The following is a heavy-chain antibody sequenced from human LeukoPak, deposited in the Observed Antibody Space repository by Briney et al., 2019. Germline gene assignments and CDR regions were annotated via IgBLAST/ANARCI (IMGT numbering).Heavy chain of an antibody. CDR2: IYYSGTT. V-gene: IGHV4-61*01. J-gene: IGHJ4*02. CDR3: ASFRFFDSSGYRN. D-gene: IGHD3-22*01. Sequence: SETLSLTCTVSGGSVRSGSYYWSWIRQPPGKGLEWIGYIYYSGTTNYNPSLNSRVTISVDTSKNQFSLKLSSVTAADTAVYYCASFRFFDSSGYRNWGQGILVTVSS. CDR1: GGSVRSGSYY.